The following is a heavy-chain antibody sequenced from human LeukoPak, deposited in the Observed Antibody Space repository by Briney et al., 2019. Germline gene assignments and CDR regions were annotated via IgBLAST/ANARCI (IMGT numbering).Heavy chain of an antibody. CDR3: ARTSYYDTLDF. Sequence: GGSLRLSCAASGFTFSSYWMSWVRQAPGKGLEWVANIKQDGSDKYYVDSVKGRFTISRDNARNSLYLQMNSLRAEDTAVYYCARTSYYDTLDFWGQGTLVTVSS. CDR1: GFTFSSYW. CDR2: IKQDGSDK. J-gene: IGHJ4*02. V-gene: IGHV3-7*01. D-gene: IGHD3-9*01.